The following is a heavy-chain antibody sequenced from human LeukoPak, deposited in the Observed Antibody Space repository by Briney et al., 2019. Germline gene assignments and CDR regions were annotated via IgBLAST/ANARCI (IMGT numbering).Heavy chain of an antibody. J-gene: IGHJ3*02. CDR2: VYYTGST. Sequence: SETLSLTCTVSGVSISDHYWSWIRQPPGKGLEWIGYVYYTGSTNYNPSLKSRVTISVDTSKNQFSLKLISVTAADTAVYCCAREWMVRGIIRGYDIWGQGTMVTVSS. CDR3: AREWMVRGIIRGYDI. V-gene: IGHV4-59*11. D-gene: IGHD3-10*01. CDR1: GVSISDHY.